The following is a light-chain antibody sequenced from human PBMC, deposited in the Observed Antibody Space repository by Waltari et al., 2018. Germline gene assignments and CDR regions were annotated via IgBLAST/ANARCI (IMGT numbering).Light chain of an antibody. V-gene: IGKV4-1*01. CDR3: QQSYSTPLT. CDR1: QSVLYSSNNKNY. CDR2: WAS. Sequence: DIVMTQSPDSLAVSLGERATINCKSSQSVLYSSNNKNYLVWYPQKPGQPPKLLIYWASTRESGVPDRFSGSGSGTDFTLTISSLQPEDFATYYCQQSYSTPLTFGGGTKVEIK. J-gene: IGKJ4*01.